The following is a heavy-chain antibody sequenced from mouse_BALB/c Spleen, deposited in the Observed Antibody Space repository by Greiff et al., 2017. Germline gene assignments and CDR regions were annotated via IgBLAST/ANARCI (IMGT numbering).Heavy chain of an antibody. V-gene: IGHV1-18*01. CDR1: GYTFTDYN. CDR3: ARRGYYYGSSLYAMDY. Sequence: VHVKQSGPELVKPGASVKIPCKASGYTFTDYNMDWVKQSHGKSLEWIGDINPNNGGTIYNQKFKGKATLTVDKSSSTAYMELRSLTSEDTAVYYCARRGYYYGSSLYAMDYWGQGTSVTVSS. D-gene: IGHD1-1*01. J-gene: IGHJ4*01. CDR2: INPNNGGT.